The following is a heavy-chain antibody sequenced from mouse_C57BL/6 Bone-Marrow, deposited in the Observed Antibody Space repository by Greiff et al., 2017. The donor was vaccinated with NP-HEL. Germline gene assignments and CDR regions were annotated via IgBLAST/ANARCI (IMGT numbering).Heavy chain of an antibody. CDR2: IYPGSGNT. V-gene: IGHV1-66*01. D-gene: IGHD3-3*01. CDR1: GYSFTSYY. J-gene: IGHJ3*01. Sequence: VKLMESGPELVKPGASVKISCKASGYSFTSYYIHWVKQRPGQGLEWIGWIYPGSGNTKYNEKFKGKATLTADTSSSTAYMQLSSLTSEDSAVYYWASGGHWFAYWGQGTLVTVSA. CDR3: ASGGHWFAY.